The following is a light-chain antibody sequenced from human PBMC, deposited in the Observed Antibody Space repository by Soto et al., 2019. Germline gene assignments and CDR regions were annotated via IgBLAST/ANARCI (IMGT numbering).Light chain of an antibody. CDR3: YSYAGTYNWV. J-gene: IGLJ2*01. CDR2: DVS. V-gene: IGLV2-11*01. CDR1: NSDVGGYNY. Sequence: QSVLTQPRSVSGSPGQSVTISCTGTNSDVGGYNYVSWYQQHPGKAPKLMIYDVSKRPSGVPDRFSGSKSGNTASLTISGLQAEDEADYYCYSYAGTYNWVFGGGTKLTVL.